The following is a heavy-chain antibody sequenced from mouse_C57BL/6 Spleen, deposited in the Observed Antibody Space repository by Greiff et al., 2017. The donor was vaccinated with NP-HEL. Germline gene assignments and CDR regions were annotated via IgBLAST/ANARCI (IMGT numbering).Heavy chain of an antibody. D-gene: IGHD2-4*01. V-gene: IGHV2-5*01. Sequence: QVQLQQSGPGLVQPSQSLSITCTVSGFSLTSYGVHWVRQSPGKGLEWLGVIWRGGSTDYNAAFMSRLSITKDNSKSQVFFNMNSLQADDTAIYYCATIYYDYDKRLSYYAMDYWGQGTSVTVSS. CDR1: GFSLTSYG. CDR3: ATIYYDYDKRLSYYAMDY. CDR2: IWRGGST. J-gene: IGHJ4*01.